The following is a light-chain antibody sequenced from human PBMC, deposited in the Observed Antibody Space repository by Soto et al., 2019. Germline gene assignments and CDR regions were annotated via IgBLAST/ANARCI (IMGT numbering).Light chain of an antibody. CDR2: AAS. V-gene: IGKV1-39*01. Sequence: DIQMTQSPSSLSASVGDRVTITCRASQSISSYLNWYQQKPGKAPTLLIYAASSLQSGVQSRFSGSGSGTDFPLTISSLQPEDFATYYCQQSYSTPYTFGQGTKLEIK. J-gene: IGKJ2*01. CDR1: QSISSY. CDR3: QQSYSTPYT.